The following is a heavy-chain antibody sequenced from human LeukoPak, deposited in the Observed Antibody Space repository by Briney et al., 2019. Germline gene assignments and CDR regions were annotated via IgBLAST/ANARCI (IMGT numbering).Heavy chain of an antibody. CDR1: GFTFSSYG. V-gene: IGHV3-30*03. Sequence: GRSLRLSCAASGFTFSSYGMHWVRQAPGKGLEWVAVISYDGSNKYYADSVKGRFTVSRDNAKNSLYLQMNSLRAEDTAVYYCARDKVEGGNYYIVFAFDVWGQGTMVTVSS. D-gene: IGHD1-26*01. CDR2: ISYDGSNK. CDR3: ARDKVEGGNYYIVFAFDV. J-gene: IGHJ3*01.